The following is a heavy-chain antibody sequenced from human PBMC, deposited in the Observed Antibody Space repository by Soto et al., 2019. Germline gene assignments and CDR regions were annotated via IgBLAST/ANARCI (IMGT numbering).Heavy chain of an antibody. CDR2: ISSGSSYI. CDR3: ARGGAVDY. CDR1: AFTFSTYS. Sequence: EVQLVESGGGLVKPGGSLRLSCAASAFTFSTYSMKWVRQAPGKGLEWVSSISSGSSYIYYADLVKGRFIMSRDNAKNSLYLQMNSLRAEDTAVYYCARGGAVDYWGQGTLVTVSS. D-gene: IGHD3-10*01. V-gene: IGHV3-21*01. J-gene: IGHJ4*02.